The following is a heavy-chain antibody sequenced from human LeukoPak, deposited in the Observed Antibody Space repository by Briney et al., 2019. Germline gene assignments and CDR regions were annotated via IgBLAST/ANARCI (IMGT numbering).Heavy chain of an antibody. V-gene: IGHV1-2*05. CDR2: ITTSSGDT. Sequence: ASVKVSCTASGYTFTGYHINWVREAPVQGLEWMGRITTSSGDTNFAQKFQVRVPLTSDRAITTTSMDLSILTHEATYTSFCARDQGSLTSSWYTGYWGQRTQVTVSS. D-gene: IGHD6-13*01. J-gene: IGHJ4*02. CDR1: GYTFTGYH. CDR3: ARDQGSLTSSWYTGY.